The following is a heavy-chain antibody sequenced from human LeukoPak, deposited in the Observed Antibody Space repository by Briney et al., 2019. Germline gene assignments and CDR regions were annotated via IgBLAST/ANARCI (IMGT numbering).Heavy chain of an antibody. CDR3: GMSGDRVPLQDDVFDV. Sequence: GESLKISCKVSEYSFTSYCIGWVRQMPGEGLEWMGIIYPGDSGPTYSPSFQGQVTISVDKSINTAYLQWSSLQASDTAMYYCGMSGDRVPLQDDVFDVWGQGTMVTLST. D-gene: IGHD1-26*01. CDR2: IYPGDSGP. CDR1: EYSFTSYC. J-gene: IGHJ3*01. V-gene: IGHV5-51*01.